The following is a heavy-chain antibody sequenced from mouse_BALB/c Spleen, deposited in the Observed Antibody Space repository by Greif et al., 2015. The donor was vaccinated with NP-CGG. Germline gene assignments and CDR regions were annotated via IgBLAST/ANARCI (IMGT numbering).Heavy chain of an antibody. D-gene: IGHD1-1*02. CDR2: IYPGNVNT. CDR1: VYTFTSYY. J-gene: IGHJ4*01. Sequence: LQESGPELVKPGASVRISCKASVYTFTSYYIHWVKQRPGQGLEWIGWIYPGNVNTKYNEKFKGKATLTADKSSSTAYMQLSSLTSEDSAVYFCARGGGSYADYYAMDYWGQGTSVTVSS. CDR3: ARGGGSYADYYAMDY. V-gene: IGHV1S56*01.